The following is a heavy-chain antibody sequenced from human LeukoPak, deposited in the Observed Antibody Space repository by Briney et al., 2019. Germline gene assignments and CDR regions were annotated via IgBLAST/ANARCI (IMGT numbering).Heavy chain of an antibody. Sequence: ASVKVSCKASGYTFTGYYMHWVRQAPGQGLEWMGWINPNSGGTNYAQKFQGWVTMTRDTSISTAYMELSRLRSDDTAVYYCARGDTYYDFWSGYSRHFDPWGQGTLDTVSS. CDR3: ARGDTYYDFWSGYSRHFDP. J-gene: IGHJ5*02. D-gene: IGHD3-3*01. CDR2: INPNSGGT. CDR1: GYTFTGYY. V-gene: IGHV1-2*04.